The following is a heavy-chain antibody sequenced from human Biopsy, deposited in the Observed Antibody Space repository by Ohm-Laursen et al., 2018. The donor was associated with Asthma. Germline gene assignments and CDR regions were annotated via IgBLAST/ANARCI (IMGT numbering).Heavy chain of an antibody. D-gene: IGHD4-23*01. V-gene: IGHV3-23*01. CDR3: ARAYGGSFFSGSFDI. CDR1: GFTFDDYA. CDR2: ISPDGRSA. J-gene: IGHJ3*02. Sequence: SLRLSCAASGFTFDDYAMSWARQAPGKGLEWVSTISPDGRSAHGPDSFRGRFTISRDNSRDTLYLQMRSLRADDTAVYYCARAYGGSFFSGSFDIWGQGTMVTVSS.